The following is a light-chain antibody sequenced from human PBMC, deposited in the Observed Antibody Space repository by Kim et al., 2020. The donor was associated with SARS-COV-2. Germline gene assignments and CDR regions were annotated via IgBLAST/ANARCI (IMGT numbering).Light chain of an antibody. Sequence: EIVMTQSPATLFVSPGERATLSCRASQSVSSNLAWYQQKPGQAPRLLIYGASTRATGIPARFSGSGSGTEFTLTISSLQSEDFAVYYCQQYNYWPRTFGQGTKVDIK. CDR3: QQYNYWPRT. CDR1: QSVSSN. J-gene: IGKJ1*01. V-gene: IGKV3-15*01. CDR2: GAS.